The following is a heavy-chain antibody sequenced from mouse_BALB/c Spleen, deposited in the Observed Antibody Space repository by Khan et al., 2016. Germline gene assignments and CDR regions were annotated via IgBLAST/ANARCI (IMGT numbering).Heavy chain of an antibody. CDR1: GYSITSDYA. CDR2: ISYSGST. J-gene: IGHJ1*01. Sequence: EVQLQESGPGLVKPSQSLSLTCTVTGYSITSDYAWNWIRQFPGNKLEWMGYISYSGSTSYNPSLKSRISITRDPSKNQFFLQLNSVTTEDTATYYCAREYFDVWGAGTTATVSS. CDR3: AREYFDV. V-gene: IGHV3-2*02.